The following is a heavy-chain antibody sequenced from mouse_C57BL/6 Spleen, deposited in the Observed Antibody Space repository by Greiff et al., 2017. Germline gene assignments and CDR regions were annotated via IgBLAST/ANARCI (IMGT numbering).Heavy chain of an antibody. CDR1: GYTFTDYN. D-gene: IGHD2-4*01. V-gene: IGHV1-18*01. Sequence: VQLKQSGPELVKPGASVKIPCKASGYTFTDYNMDWVKQSHGTSLEWIGDINPNNGGTIYNQKFKGKATLTVDKSSSTAYMELRSLTSEDTAVYYCARGDYATWFAYWGQGTLVTVSA. CDR3: ARGDYATWFAY. J-gene: IGHJ3*01. CDR2: INPNNGGT.